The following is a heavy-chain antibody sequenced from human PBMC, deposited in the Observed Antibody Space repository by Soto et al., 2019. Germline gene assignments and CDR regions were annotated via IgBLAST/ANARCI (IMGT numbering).Heavy chain of an antibody. CDR1: GGSISSYY. Sequence: PSETLSLTCTVSGGSISSYYWSWIRQPPGKGLEWIGYIYYSGSTNYNPSPKSRVTISVDTSKNQFSLKLSSVTAADTAVYYCASLSGGDILTGYYISYWGQGTLVTVS. D-gene: IGHD3-9*01. V-gene: IGHV4-59*01. CDR2: IYYSGST. CDR3: ASLSGGDILTGYYISY. J-gene: IGHJ4*02.